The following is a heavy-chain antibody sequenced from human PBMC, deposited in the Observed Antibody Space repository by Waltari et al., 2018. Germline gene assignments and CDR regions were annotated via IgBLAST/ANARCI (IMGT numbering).Heavy chain of an antibody. V-gene: IGHV3-74*01. J-gene: IGHJ6*02. CDR1: GFTFSRYC. CDR3: ARVATKTYSSPVPGRPYYYGMDV. CDR2: INSDGSST. Sequence: EEQLVESGGGLVQPGESLRLSCAASGFTFSRYCMVWVRQAPGTGLVWVSRINSDGSSTIYAESVKGRFTISRDNAKNTLYVQMNRLRAEDTAVYYCARVATKTYSSPVPGRPYYYGMDVWGQGTTVTVSS. D-gene: IGHD6-13*01.